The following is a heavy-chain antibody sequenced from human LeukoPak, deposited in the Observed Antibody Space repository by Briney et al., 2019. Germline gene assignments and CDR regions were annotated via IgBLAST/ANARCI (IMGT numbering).Heavy chain of an antibody. CDR1: GYTFTSYA. CDR2: INAGNGNT. V-gene: IGHV1-3*01. CDR3: ARGYDILTGYHY. Sequence: ASVKVSCEASGYTFTSYAMHWVRQAPGQRLEWMGWINAGNGNTKYSQKFQGRVTITRDTSASTAYMELSSLRSEDTAVYYCARGYDILTGYHYWGQGTLVTVSS. J-gene: IGHJ4*02. D-gene: IGHD3-9*01.